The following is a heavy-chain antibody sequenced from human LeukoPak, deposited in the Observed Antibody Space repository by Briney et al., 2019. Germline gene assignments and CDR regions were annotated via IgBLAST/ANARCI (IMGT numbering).Heavy chain of an antibody. D-gene: IGHD6-19*01. V-gene: IGHV3-23*01. CDR3: AKEAGIAVAGTGGDFDY. CDR1: ELTFSSYA. J-gene: IGHJ4*02. CDR2: ISGSGGST. Sequence: PGGTLRLSCAASELTFSSYAMNRVRQAPGKGLEWVSGISGSGGSTYYADSVKGRFTISRDNSKNTLYLQMNSLKAEDTAVYYCAKEAGIAVAGTGGDFDYWGQGTLVTVSS.